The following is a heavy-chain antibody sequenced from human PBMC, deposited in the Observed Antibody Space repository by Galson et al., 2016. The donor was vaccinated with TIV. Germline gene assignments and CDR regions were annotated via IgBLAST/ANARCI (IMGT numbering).Heavy chain of an antibody. J-gene: IGHJ5*02. Sequence: SVKVSCKASGYTFTGYYMHWVRQAPGQGLEWMGWIDPNSGGTNYAQKFRGRVTMTSDTSIITAYKEVTRLTSDDTVIYYCARVRYGGGGTWGQGTLVTVSS. CDR1: GYTFTGYY. CDR2: IDPNSGGT. CDR3: ARVRYGGGGT. V-gene: IGHV1-2*02. D-gene: IGHD5-18*01.